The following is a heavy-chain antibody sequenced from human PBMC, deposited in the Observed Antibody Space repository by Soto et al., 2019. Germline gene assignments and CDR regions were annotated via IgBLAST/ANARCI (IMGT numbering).Heavy chain of an antibody. CDR2: IYYSGSA. J-gene: IGHJ4*02. V-gene: IGHV4-30-4*01. CDR1: GGSISSGDYY. CDR3: ARALYYGLASSDS. D-gene: IGHD3-10*01. Sequence: PSETLSLTCTVSGGSISSGDYYWSWMRQPPGKGLEWIGYIYYSGSAYYNPSLKSRVTISVDTSKNQFSLKLSSVTAADSAVYYGARALYYGLASSDSWGQGTLVTVSS.